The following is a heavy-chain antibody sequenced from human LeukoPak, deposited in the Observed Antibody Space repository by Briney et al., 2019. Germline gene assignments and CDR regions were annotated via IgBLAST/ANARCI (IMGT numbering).Heavy chain of an antibody. J-gene: IGHJ4*02. CDR3: ARGYRRAYCGGDCCPEDY. Sequence: GESLRISCKGSGYSFTSYWIGWVRQMPGKGLEWMGIIYPGDSDTRYSPSFQGQVTISADKSISTAYLQWSSLKASDTAMYYCARGYRRAYCGGDCCPEDYWGQGTLVTVSS. CDR2: IYPGDSDT. V-gene: IGHV5-51*01. CDR1: GYSFTSYW. D-gene: IGHD2-21*02.